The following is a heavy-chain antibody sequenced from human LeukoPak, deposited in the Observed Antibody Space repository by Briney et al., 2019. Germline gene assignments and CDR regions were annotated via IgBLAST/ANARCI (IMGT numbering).Heavy chain of an antibody. D-gene: IGHD6-19*01. J-gene: IGHJ4*02. Sequence: ASVKVSCKASGYTFTSYGIGWVRQAPGQGLEWMGWISAYNGSTNYAQKLQGRVTMTTDTSTSTTYMELSRLRSDDTAVYYCARDPSGWGYFDYWGQGTLVTVSS. V-gene: IGHV1-18*04. CDR3: ARDPSGWGYFDY. CDR2: ISAYNGST. CDR1: GYTFTSYG.